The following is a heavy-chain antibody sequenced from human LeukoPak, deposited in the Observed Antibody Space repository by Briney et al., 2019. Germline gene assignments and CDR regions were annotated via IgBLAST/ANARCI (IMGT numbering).Heavy chain of an antibody. CDR2: IASDGSST. D-gene: IGHD1-14*01. Sequence: GGSLRLSCAASGFTFSSYWMNWVRQAPGKGLVWVSRIASDGSSTTYADSVKGRFSISRDNAKNSLYLQMNSLRAEDAAVYYCARRYFDYWGQGTLVTVSS. CDR1: GFTFSSYW. CDR3: ARRYFDY. V-gene: IGHV3-74*01. J-gene: IGHJ4*02.